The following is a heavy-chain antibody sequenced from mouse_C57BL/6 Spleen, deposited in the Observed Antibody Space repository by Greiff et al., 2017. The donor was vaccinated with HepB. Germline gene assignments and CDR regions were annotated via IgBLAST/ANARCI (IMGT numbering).Heavy chain of an antibody. CDR3: AVVQGAMDY. CDR1: GYTFTSYW. CDR2: IDPSDSYT. Sequence: QVQLQQPGAELVKPGASVKLSCKASGYTFTSYWMQWVKQRPGQGLEWIGEIDPSDSYTNYNQKFKGKATLTVDTSSSTAYMQLSSLTSEDSAVYYCAVVQGAMDYWGQGTSVTVSS. V-gene: IGHV1-50*01. J-gene: IGHJ4*01. D-gene: IGHD1-1*02.